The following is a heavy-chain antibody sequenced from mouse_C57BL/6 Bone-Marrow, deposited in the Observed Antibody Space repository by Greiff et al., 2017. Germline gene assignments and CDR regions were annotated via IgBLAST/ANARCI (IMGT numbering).Heavy chain of an antibody. J-gene: IGHJ4*01. Sequence: QVQLQQPGAELVKPGASVKLSCKASGYTFTSYWMHWVKQRPGQGLEWIGMFHPNSGSTNYNEKFKSKATLTVDKSSSTAYMQLSSLTSEDSAVYYCARSSVVADYYAMDYWGQGTSVTVSS. V-gene: IGHV1-64*01. D-gene: IGHD1-1*01. CDR2: FHPNSGST. CDR3: ARSSVVADYYAMDY. CDR1: GYTFTSYW.